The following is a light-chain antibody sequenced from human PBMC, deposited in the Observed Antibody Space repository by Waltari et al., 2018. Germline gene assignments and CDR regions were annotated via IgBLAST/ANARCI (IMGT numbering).Light chain of an antibody. CDR2: EGS. V-gene: IGLV2-23*03. J-gene: IGLJ1*01. CDR1: SSDVGSYNL. CDR3: CSYAGSSTFPFV. Sequence: QSALTQPASVSGSPGQSITISCTGTSSDVGSYNLVSWYQQHPGKAPTLMLYEGSKRPSGVSNRFPGSKSGNTASLTISGLQAEDEADYYCCSYAGSSTFPFVFGTGTKVTVL.